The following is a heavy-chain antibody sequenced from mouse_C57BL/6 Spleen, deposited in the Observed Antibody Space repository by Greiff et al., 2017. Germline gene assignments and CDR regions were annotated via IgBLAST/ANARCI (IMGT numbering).Heavy chain of an antibody. Sequence: QVQLQQSGAELVMPGASVKLSCKASGYTFTSYWMHWVKQRPGQGLEWIGEIDPSDSYTNYNQKFKGKSTLTVDKSSSTAYMQLSSLTSEDSAVYYCARHSYYGSSPWFAYWGQGTLVTVSA. CDR2: IDPSDSYT. J-gene: IGHJ3*01. D-gene: IGHD1-1*01. V-gene: IGHV1-69*01. CDR3: ARHSYYGSSPWFAY. CDR1: GYTFTSYW.